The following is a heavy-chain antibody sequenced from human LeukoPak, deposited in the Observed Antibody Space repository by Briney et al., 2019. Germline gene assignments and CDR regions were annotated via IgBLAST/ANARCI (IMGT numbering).Heavy chain of an antibody. CDR1: GFTFSSYG. J-gene: IGHJ4*02. CDR2: IWYDGSNK. Sequence: GGPLRLSCAASGFTFSSYGMHWVRQAPGKGLEWVAVIWYDGSNKYYADSVKGRFTISRDNSKNTLYLQMNSLRAEDTAVYYCARTPTYGGQRVGYYFDYWGQGTLVTVSS. D-gene: IGHD4/OR15-4a*01. CDR3: ARTPTYGGQRVGYYFDY. V-gene: IGHV3-33*01.